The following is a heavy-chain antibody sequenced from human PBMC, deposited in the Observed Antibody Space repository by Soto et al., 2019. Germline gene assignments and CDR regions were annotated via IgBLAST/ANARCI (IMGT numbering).Heavy chain of an antibody. CDR2: IYYSGST. D-gene: IGHD6-19*01. V-gene: IGHV4-59*08. CDR1: GGSISSNY. Sequence: QVQLQESGPGLVKPSETLSLTCTVSGGSISSNYWSWIRQPPGKGLEWIGYIYYSGSTNYNPSLKSRATISVDTSKNRFSLKLSSVTAADTAVYYCARQVGWSIDYWGQGTLVTVSS. J-gene: IGHJ4*02. CDR3: ARQVGWSIDY.